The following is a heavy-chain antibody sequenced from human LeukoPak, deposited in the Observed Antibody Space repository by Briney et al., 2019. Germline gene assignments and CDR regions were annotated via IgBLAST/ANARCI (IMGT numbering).Heavy chain of an antibody. CDR1: GGSISSSSYY. CDR3: ARSATAGFDY. Sequence: NPSETLSLTCTVSGGSISSSSYYWGWIRQPPGKGLEWIGSIYYSGSTYYNPSLKSRVTISVDTSKNQFSLKLNSVTAADTAVYYCARSATAGFDYWGQGTLVTVSS. J-gene: IGHJ4*02. D-gene: IGHD4-17*01. V-gene: IGHV4-39*07. CDR2: IYYSGST.